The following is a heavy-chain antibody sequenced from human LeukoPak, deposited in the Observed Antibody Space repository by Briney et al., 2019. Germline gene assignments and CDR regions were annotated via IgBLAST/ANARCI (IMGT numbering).Heavy chain of an antibody. CDR3: ARVVPAAMPASYYFDY. V-gene: IGHV3-21*01. CDR1: GFTFSSYS. Sequence: GGSLRLSCAASGFTFSSYSMNWVSQAPGKGLEWVSSISSSSSYIYYADSVKGRFSVSRDIAKDSLYLQMNILRAEDTAVYYCARVVPAAMPASYYFDYWGQGTLVTVSS. CDR2: ISSSSSYI. D-gene: IGHD2-2*01. J-gene: IGHJ4*02.